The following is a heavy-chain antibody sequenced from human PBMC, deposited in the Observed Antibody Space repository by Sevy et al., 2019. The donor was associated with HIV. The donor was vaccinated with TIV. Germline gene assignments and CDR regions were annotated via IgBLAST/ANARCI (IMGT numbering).Heavy chain of an antibody. J-gene: IGHJ6*02. CDR2: ISAYNGNT. V-gene: IGHV1-18*01. D-gene: IGHD5-12*01. CDR3: ARGWDIVATPYYYGMDV. CDR1: GYTITSYG. Sequence: ASVKVSCKASGYTITSYGISWVRQAPGQGLEWMGWISAYNGNTNYAQKLQGRVTMTTDTSTSTAYMELRSLRSDDTAVYYCARGWDIVATPYYYGMDVWGQGTTVTVSS.